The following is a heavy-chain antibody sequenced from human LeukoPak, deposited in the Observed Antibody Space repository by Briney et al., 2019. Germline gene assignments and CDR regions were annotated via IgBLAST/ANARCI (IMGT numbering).Heavy chain of an antibody. Sequence: SETLSLTCTVSGGSISSSSYYWGWIRQPPGKGLEWIGSIYYNGSTYYNPSLKSRVTISVDTSKNQFSLKLSSVTAADTAVYYFARRVRSNIAVAGYCDYWGQGTLVTVSS. J-gene: IGHJ4*02. CDR1: GGSISSSSYY. D-gene: IGHD6-19*01. CDR3: ARRVRSNIAVAGYCDY. V-gene: IGHV4-39*01. CDR2: IYYNGST.